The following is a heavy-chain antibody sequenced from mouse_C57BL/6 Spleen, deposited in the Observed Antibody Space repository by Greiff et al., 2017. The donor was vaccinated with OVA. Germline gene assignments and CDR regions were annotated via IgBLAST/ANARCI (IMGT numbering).Heavy chain of an antibody. V-gene: IGHV1-42*01. CDR2: INPSTGGT. CDR1: GYSFTGYY. D-gene: IGHD1-1*01. CDR3: ARWRSSYDYYAMDY. Sequence: VQLKESGPELVKPGASVKISCKASGYSFTGYYMNWVKQSPEKSLEWIGEINPSTGGTTYNQKFKAKATLTVDKSSSTAYMQLKSLTSEDSAVYYGARWRSSYDYYAMDYWGQGTSVTVSS. J-gene: IGHJ4*01.